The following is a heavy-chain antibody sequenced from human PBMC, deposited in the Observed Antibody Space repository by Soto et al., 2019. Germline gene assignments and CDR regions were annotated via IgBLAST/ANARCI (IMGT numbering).Heavy chain of an antibody. V-gene: IGHV1-69*13. D-gene: IGHD3-22*01. Sequence: SVKVSCEASGGSYSSYAISWVRQAPGQGLEWMGGIIPIFGTANYAQKFQGRVTITADESTSTAYMELSSLRSEDTAVYYCECLGWGESSVYYTDSSFDNWGQETLVTVSS. CDR3: ECLGWGESSVYYTDSSFDN. CDR1: GGSYSSYA. CDR2: IIPIFGTA. J-gene: IGHJ4*02.